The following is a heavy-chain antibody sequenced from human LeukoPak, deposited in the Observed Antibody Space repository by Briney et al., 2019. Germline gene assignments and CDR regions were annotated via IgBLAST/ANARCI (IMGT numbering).Heavy chain of an antibody. J-gene: IGHJ4*02. V-gene: IGHV4-38-2*02. Sequence: PSETLSLTCTVSGYSISSGYYWGWIRQPPGKGLEWIGSIYHSGSTYYNPSLKSRVTISVDTSKNQFSLKLSSVTAADTAVYYCASSSYNSSPGYFDYWGQGTLVTVSS. CDR2: IYHSGST. CDR3: ASSSYNSSPGYFDY. D-gene: IGHD2/OR15-2a*01. CDR1: GYSISSGYY.